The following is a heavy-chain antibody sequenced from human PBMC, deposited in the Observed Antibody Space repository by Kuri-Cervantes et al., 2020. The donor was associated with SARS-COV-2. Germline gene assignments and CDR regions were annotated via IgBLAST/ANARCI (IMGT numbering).Heavy chain of an antibody. CDR3: ARESRTIAAAGTEDY. Sequence: ASVKVSCKASGYTFTSYYMHWVRQAPGQGLEWMGIINPSGGSTSYAQKFQGRVTMTRDTSTSTVYMELSSLRSDDTAVYYCARESRTIAAAGTEDYWGQGTLVTVSS. V-gene: IGHV1-46*01. D-gene: IGHD6-13*01. J-gene: IGHJ4*02. CDR1: GYTFTSYY. CDR2: INPSGGST.